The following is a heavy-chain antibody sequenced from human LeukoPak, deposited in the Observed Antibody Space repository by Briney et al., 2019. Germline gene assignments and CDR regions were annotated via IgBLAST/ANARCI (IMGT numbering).Heavy chain of an antibody. J-gene: IGHJ6*02. V-gene: IGHV3-11*01. D-gene: IGHD3-22*01. CDR2: ISSSGSTI. Sequence: GGSLRLSCAASGFTFSDYYVSWIRQAPGKGLEWVSYISSSGSTIYYADSVKGRFTISRDNAKNSLYLQMNSLRAEDTAVYYCARDSYDSSGYYYDSYYYGMDVWGQGTTVTVSS. CDR1: GFTFSDYY. CDR3: ARDSYDSSGYYYDSYYYGMDV.